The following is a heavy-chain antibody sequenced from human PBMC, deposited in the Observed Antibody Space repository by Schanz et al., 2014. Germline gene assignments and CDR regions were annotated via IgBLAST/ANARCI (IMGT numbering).Heavy chain of an antibody. D-gene: IGHD5-18*01. CDR1: GYTLTELS. CDR2: FDPEDGET. Sequence: QVQLVQSGAELKKPGASVKVSCKVSGYTLTELSMHWVRQAPGKGLEWVGGFDPEDGETTYAQKFQGRVTMTEDTSSNTAYMELNSLRSEDTAVYYCATGRGYNYGYLYYFDSWGQGTLVTVSS. CDR3: ATGRGYNYGYLYYFDS. J-gene: IGHJ4*02. V-gene: IGHV1-24*01.